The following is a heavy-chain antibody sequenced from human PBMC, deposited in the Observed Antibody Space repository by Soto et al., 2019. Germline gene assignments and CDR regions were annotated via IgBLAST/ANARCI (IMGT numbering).Heavy chain of an antibody. D-gene: IGHD6-19*01. CDR1: GFTFSSYS. Sequence: EVQLVESGGGLVQPGGSLRLSCAASGFTFSSYSMNWVRQAPGKGLEWVSYISSSSSTIYYADSVKGRFTISRDNAKNSLYLQMNSLSAEDTAVYYWARGQLRPTWYSSGINWFDPWGQGTLVTVSS. V-gene: IGHV3-48*01. CDR2: ISSSSSTI. CDR3: ARGQLRPTWYSSGINWFDP. J-gene: IGHJ5*02.